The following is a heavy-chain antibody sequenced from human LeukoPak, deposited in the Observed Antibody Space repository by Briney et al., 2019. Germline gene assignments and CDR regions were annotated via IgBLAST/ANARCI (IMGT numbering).Heavy chain of an antibody. Sequence: PGGSLRLSCAASGFTFSNYWMSWVRQAPGKGLEWVANIKKDGSEKYYVDSVKGRFTISRDNAKNSLYLQMNSLRAEDTAVYYCAREEIDARRKPFTYWGQGNLVTVSS. D-gene: IGHD6-6*01. V-gene: IGHV3-7*03. CDR2: IKKDGSEK. J-gene: IGHJ4*02. CDR3: AREEIDARRKPFTY. CDR1: GFTFSNYW.